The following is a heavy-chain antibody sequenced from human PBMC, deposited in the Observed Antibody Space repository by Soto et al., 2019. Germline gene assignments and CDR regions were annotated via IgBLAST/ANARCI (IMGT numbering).Heavy chain of an antibody. J-gene: IGHJ3*02. Sequence: VGSLRLSCATSGFTFISYGMHWVRQAPGKGLEWVAVIWYDGTNTYYADSVKGRFTISRDNSKNTLYLQMNSLRAEDTAVYYCARLEGFGPERSAFDICGQRTRVTVSS. CDR3: ARLEGFGPERSAFDI. CDR1: GFTFISYG. D-gene: IGHD3-10*01. CDR2: IWYDGTNT. V-gene: IGHV3-33*01.